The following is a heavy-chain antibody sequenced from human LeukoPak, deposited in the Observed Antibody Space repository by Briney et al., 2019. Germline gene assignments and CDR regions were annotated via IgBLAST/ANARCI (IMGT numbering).Heavy chain of an antibody. CDR2: IKRNSDGGTA. D-gene: IGHD6-25*01. J-gene: IGHJ5*02. CDR3: TTYAAGGSWFDP. V-gene: IGHV3-15*01. CDR1: GFTFSNAW. Sequence: GGSLRLSCAASGFTFSNAWMTWVRQAPGKGLEWVGRIKRNSDGGTADYAAAVKGRFTMSRDDSENTLYLQMNSLKTEDTAVYYYTTYAAGGSWFDPWGQGTLVTVSS.